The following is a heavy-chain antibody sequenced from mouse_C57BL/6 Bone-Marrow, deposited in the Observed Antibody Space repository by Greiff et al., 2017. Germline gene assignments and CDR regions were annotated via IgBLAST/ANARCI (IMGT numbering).Heavy chain of an antibody. CDR2: IHPSDSDT. V-gene: IGHV1-74*01. J-gene: IGHJ3*01. Sequence: QVQLQQPGAELVKPGASVKVSCKASGYTFTSYWMHWVKQRPGQGLEWIGRIHPSDSDTNSNQKFKGKATLTVDKSSSTAYMQLSSLTAEDSAVYYCAICEGSGYLAYWGQGTLVTVSA. CDR3: AICEGSGYLAY. D-gene: IGHD3-2*02. CDR1: GYTFTSYW.